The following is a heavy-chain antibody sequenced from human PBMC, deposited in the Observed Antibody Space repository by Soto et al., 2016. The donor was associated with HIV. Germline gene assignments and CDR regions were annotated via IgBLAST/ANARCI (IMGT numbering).Heavy chain of an antibody. CDR3: AKDPSEWPDYYFDY. CDR2: ISGDGGST. CDR1: GFTFDDYA. D-gene: IGHD3-3*01. V-gene: IGHV3-43*02. J-gene: IGHJ4*02. Sequence: EVQLVESGGGVVQPGGSLRLSCAASGFTFDDYAMHWVRQAPGKGLEWVSLISGDGGSTYYADSVKGRFTISRDNSKNSLYLQMNSLRTEDTALYYCAKDPSEWPDYYFDYWGQGTLVTVSS.